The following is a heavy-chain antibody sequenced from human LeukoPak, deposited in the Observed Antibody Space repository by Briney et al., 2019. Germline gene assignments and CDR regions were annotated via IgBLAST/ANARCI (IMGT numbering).Heavy chain of an antibody. J-gene: IGHJ3*02. CDR1: GYSFSTNW. Sequence: GESLKISCEGLGYSFSTNWIGWVRQMPGKGLEWMGIIYPGDSDTRYSPSFQGQVTISADKSISTAYLQWSSLKASDTAMYYCVRPPFIWGQGTMVIVSS. CDR3: VRPPFI. V-gene: IGHV5-51*01. CDR2: IYPGDSDT.